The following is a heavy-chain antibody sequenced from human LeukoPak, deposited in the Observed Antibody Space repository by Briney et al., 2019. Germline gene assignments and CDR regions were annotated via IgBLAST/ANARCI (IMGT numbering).Heavy chain of an antibody. J-gene: IGHJ4*02. Sequence: GGSLRLSCAASGFTFSSYGIHWVRQAPGKGLEWVALISYDGSNKYYADSVKGRFTGSRDNSKNTLYLQMNSLKPEDTAVYYCVPRGVVSPSYWGQGTLVTVSS. CDR2: ISYDGSNK. CDR1: GFTFSSYG. CDR3: VPRGVVSPSY. V-gene: IGHV3-30*02. D-gene: IGHD3-3*01.